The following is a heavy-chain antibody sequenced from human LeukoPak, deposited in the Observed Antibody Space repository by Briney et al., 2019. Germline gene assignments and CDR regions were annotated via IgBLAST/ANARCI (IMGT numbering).Heavy chain of an antibody. D-gene: IGHD6-19*01. CDR1: GYTFTSYY. CDR2: INPSGGST. Sequence: ASVKVSCKASGYTFTSYYMHWVRQAPGQGLEWMGVINPSGGSTSYAQKFQGRVTMTRDTSTSTVYMELSSLRSEDTAVYYCAVADLAVAVYFDYWGQGTLVTVSS. CDR3: AVADLAVAVYFDY. J-gene: IGHJ4*02. V-gene: IGHV1-46*01.